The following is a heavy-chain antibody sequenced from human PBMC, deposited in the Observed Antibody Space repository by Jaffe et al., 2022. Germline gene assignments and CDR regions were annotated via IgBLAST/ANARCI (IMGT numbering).Heavy chain of an antibody. CDR1: GFTFSSYA. CDR3: AKKGKEGLRFLEWLSPGPYYYMDV. CDR2: ISGSGGST. D-gene: IGHD3-3*01. J-gene: IGHJ6*03. V-gene: IGHV3-23*01. Sequence: EVQLLESGGGLVQPGGSLRLSCAASGFTFSSYAMSWVRQAPGKGLEWVSAISGSGGSTYYADSVKGRFTISRDNSKNTLYLQMNSLRAEDTAVYYCAKKGKEGLRFLEWLSPGPYYYMDVWGKGTTVTVSS.